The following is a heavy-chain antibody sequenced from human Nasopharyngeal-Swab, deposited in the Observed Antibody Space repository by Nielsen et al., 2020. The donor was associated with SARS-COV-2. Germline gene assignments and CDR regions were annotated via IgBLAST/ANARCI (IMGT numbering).Heavy chain of an antibody. CDR2: ISSAGSYI. Sequence: GESLKISCAASGFTLSSYSMNWVRQAPGKGLEWVSSISSAGSYIYYADSVKGRFTISRDNAKNSLYLQMNSLRAEDTAVYFCARHSSSVAYYYYYIDVWGEGTTVTVSS. D-gene: IGHD6-6*01. CDR3: ARHSSSVAYYYYYIDV. CDR1: GFTLSSYS. V-gene: IGHV3-21*01. J-gene: IGHJ6*03.